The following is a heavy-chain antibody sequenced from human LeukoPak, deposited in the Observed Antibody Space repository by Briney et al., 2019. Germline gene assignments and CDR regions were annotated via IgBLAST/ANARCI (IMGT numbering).Heavy chain of an antibody. J-gene: IGHJ4*02. CDR2: IIPIFGTA. CDR1: GGTFSSYA. CDR3: ASLIGYCSGGSCFKTAVPNDY. D-gene: IGHD2-15*01. V-gene: IGHV1-69*01. Sequence: VASVKVSCKASGGTFSSYAMSWVRQAPGQGLEWMGGIIPIFGTANYAQKFQGRVTITADESTSTAYMELSSLRSEDTAVYYCASLIGYCSGGSCFKTAVPNDYWGQGTLVTVSS.